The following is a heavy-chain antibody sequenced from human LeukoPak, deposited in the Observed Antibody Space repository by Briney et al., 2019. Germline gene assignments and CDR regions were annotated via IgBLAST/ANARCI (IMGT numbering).Heavy chain of an antibody. J-gene: IGHJ3*02. CDR3: ARDRRDSSGKFPNDAFDI. Sequence: PGGSLRLSCAASGFTFSSYSMNWVRQAPGKGLEWVSYISSSSSTIYYADSVKGRFTISRDNAKNSLYLQMKSLRAEDTAVYYCARDRRDSSGKFPNDAFDIWGQGTMVTVSS. CDR2: ISSSSSTI. V-gene: IGHV3-48*04. CDR1: GFTFSSYS. D-gene: IGHD6-19*01.